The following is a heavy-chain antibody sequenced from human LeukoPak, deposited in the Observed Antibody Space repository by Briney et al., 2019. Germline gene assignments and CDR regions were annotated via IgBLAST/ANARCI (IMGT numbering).Heavy chain of an antibody. D-gene: IGHD1-1*01. CDR1: GGSISSDY. CDR2: IYYSGST. CDR3: ARGMGGNWNARYYYYMDL. V-gene: IGHV4-59*01. Sequence: PSETLSLTCTVSGGSISSDYGSWIRQPPGKGLEWMGYIYYSGSTNYNPSLKSRVTISVDTSKNQFSLKLSSVTAADTAVYYCARGMGGNWNARYYYYMDLWGKGTTVTVSS. J-gene: IGHJ6*03.